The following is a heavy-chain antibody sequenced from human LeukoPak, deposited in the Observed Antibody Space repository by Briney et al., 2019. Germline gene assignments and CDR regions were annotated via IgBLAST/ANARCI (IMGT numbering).Heavy chain of an antibody. CDR1: GFAFSSYW. V-gene: IGHV3-7*01. CDR2: IKQDGGEE. CDR3: ARLGGSYYAY. J-gene: IGHJ4*02. Sequence: PGGSLRLSCVASGFAFSSYWMTWLRQAPGKGLEWVANIKQDGGEEYYVDSVKGRFTISRDNAKNSLFLQMNSLRVEDTAVYYCARLGGSYYAYWGQGTLVTVSS. D-gene: IGHD1-26*01.